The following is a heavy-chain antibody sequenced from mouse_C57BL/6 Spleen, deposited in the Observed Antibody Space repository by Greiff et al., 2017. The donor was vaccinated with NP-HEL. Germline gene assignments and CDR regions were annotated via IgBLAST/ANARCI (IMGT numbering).Heavy chain of an antibody. J-gene: IGHJ1*03. CDR1: GFTFSDYY. Sequence: EVKVVESEGGLVQPGSSMKLSCTASGFTFSDYYMAWVRQVPEKGLEWVANINYDGSSTYYLDSLKSRFIISRDNAKNILYLQMSSLKSEDTATYDCARALHYYGSSYEEYFDVWGTGTTVTVSS. CDR2: INYDGSST. CDR3: ARALHYYGSSYEEYFDV. V-gene: IGHV5-16*01. D-gene: IGHD1-1*01.